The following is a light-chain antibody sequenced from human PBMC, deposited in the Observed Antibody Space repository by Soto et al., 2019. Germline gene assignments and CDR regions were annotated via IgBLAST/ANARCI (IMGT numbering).Light chain of an antibody. J-gene: IGKJ1*01. CDR3: QQYDSYWT. CDR2: KAS. V-gene: IGKV1-5*03. CDR1: QSISSW. Sequence: DIQMTQSPSTLSASVGARVTITCRASQSISSWLAWYQQKPGKAPKVLIYKASTLESGVPSRFSGSGSGTEFTLTISSPQPDDSATYYCQQYDSYWTFGQGTKVEIK.